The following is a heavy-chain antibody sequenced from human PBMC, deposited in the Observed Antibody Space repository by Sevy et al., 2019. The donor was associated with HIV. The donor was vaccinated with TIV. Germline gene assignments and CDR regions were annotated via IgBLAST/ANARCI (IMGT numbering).Heavy chain of an antibody. CDR3: AKDRYYDSSGYLNYYYGMDV. Sequence: GGSLRLSCAASGFTFSSYAMSWVRQAPGKGLEWVSAISGSGGSTYYADSVKGRFTISRDNSKNTLYLQMNSLRAEDTAEYYCAKDRYYDSSGYLNYYYGMDVWGQGTTVTVSS. CDR1: GFTFSSYA. D-gene: IGHD3-22*01. V-gene: IGHV3-23*01. CDR2: ISGSGGST. J-gene: IGHJ6*02.